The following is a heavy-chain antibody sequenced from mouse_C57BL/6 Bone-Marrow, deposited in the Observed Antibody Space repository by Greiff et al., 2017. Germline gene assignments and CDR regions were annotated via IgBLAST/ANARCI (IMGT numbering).Heavy chain of an antibody. CDR1: GFTFSSYG. CDR3: ARHAIYYDYDGYCYAMDY. Sequence: EVQLQQSGGDLVKPGGSLKLSCAASGFTFSSYGMSWVRQTPDKRLEWVATISSGGSYTYYPDSVKGRFTISRDNAKNTLYLQMSSLKSEDTAMYYCARHAIYYDYDGYCYAMDYWGQGTSVTVSS. D-gene: IGHD2-4*01. J-gene: IGHJ4*01. CDR2: ISSGGSYT. V-gene: IGHV5-6*01.